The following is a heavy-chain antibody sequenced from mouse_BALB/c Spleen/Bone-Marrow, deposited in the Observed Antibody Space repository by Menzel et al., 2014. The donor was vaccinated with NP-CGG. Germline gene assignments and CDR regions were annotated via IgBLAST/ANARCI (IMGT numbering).Heavy chain of an antibody. V-gene: IGHV14-3*02. CDR2: IDPANGNT. CDR3: AGWEFFAMDY. J-gene: IGHJ4*01. D-gene: IGHD4-1*01. CDR1: GFNIKDTY. Sequence: VQLQQSGAELVKPGASVKMSCTASGFNIKDTYMHWVKQRPEQGLEWIGRIDPANGNTKYDPKFQGKATITAHTSSNAAYLQLSRLTAEVTTVYCYAGWEFFAMDYWGQGTSVTVSS.